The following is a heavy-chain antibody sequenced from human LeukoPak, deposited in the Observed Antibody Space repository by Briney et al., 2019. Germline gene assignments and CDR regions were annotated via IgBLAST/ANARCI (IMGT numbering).Heavy chain of an antibody. V-gene: IGHV6-1*01. Sequence: SQTLSLTCAISGDSVSSNSGAWNWIRQSPSRGLEWLGRTYYRSKWYNDYAVFVKSRITINPDTSKNQFSLQLNSVTPEDTAVYYCARDRYSSSSGVSVWGQGTLVTVSS. CDR1: GDSVSSNSGA. D-gene: IGHD6-6*01. CDR2: TYYRSKWYN. J-gene: IGHJ4*02. CDR3: ARDRYSSSSGVSV.